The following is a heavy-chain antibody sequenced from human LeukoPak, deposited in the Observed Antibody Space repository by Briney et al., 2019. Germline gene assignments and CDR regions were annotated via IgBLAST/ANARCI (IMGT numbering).Heavy chain of an antibody. CDR2: INPNSGGT. Sequence: ASVKVSCKASGYTFTGYYMHWVRQAPGQGLEWMGRINPNSGGTNCAQKFQGRVTMTRDTSISTAYMELSRLRSDDTAAYYCASIWTDGYNPNYWGQGTLVTVSS. CDR3: ASIWTDGYNPNY. CDR1: GYTFTGYY. J-gene: IGHJ4*02. D-gene: IGHD5-24*01. V-gene: IGHV1-2*06.